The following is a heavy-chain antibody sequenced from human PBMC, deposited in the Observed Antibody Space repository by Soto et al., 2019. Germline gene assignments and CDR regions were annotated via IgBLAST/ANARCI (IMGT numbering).Heavy chain of an antibody. CDR2: IYYSGST. D-gene: IGHD3-10*01. CDR3: ARGDYYGSGLVNWFDP. J-gene: IGHJ5*02. Sequence: SETLSLTCTVSGGSISSSSYYWGWIRQPPGKGLEWIGSIYYSGSTYYNPSLKSRVTISVDTSKNQFSLKLSSVTAADTAVYYCARGDYYGSGLVNWFDPWGQGTLVTVSS. CDR1: GGSISSSSYY. V-gene: IGHV4-39*01.